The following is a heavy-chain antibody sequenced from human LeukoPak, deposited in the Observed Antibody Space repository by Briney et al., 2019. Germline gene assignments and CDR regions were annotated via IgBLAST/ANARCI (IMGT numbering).Heavy chain of an antibody. CDR3: ARDYSYGQLDY. V-gene: IGHV4-59*12. Sequence: SETLSLTCTVSGGSISSYYWSWIRQPPGKGLEWIGYIYYSGSTNYNPSLKSRVTISVDTSKNQFSLKLSSVTAADTAVYYCARDYSYGQLDYWGQGTLVTVSS. D-gene: IGHD5-18*01. CDR2: IYYSGST. J-gene: IGHJ4*02. CDR1: GGSISSYY.